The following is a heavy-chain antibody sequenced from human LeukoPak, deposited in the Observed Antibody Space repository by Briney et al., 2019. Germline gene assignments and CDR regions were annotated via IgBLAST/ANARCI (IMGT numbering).Heavy chain of an antibody. CDR3: ARAGYDFWSGYLGNDAFDI. Sequence: SETLSLTCTVSGGSISSYYWSWIRQPAGKGLEWIGRIYTSGSTNYNPSLKSRVTMSVDTSKNQFSLKLSSVTAADTAVYYCARAGYDFWSGYLGNDAFDIWGQGTMVTVSS. V-gene: IGHV4-4*07. CDR2: IYTSGST. D-gene: IGHD3-3*01. J-gene: IGHJ3*02. CDR1: GGSISSYY.